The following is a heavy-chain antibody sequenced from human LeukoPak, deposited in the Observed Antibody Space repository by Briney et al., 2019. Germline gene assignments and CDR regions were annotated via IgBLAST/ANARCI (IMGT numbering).Heavy chain of an antibody. CDR2: IDPSGGST. CDR3: ARSEFSRAIYFDP. CDR1: GYTFTNYY. D-gene: IGHD6-6*01. Sequence: ASVKVSCKASGYTFTNYYMHWVRQAPGRGLEWMGIIDPSGGSTTYAQNFQGRVTMTRDTSKSTVYMNLTSLRSEDTAVYYCARSEFSRAIYFDPWGQGTLVTVSS. J-gene: IGHJ5*02. V-gene: IGHV1-46*01.